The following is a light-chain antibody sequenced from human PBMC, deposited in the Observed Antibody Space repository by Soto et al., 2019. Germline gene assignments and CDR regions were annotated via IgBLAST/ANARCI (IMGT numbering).Light chain of an antibody. CDR2: SNN. CDR3: AAWDDSLNGLYV. V-gene: IGLV1-44*01. Sequence: SALTQPPSASGTPGQRVTISCSGSSSNIGSNTVNWYQQLPGTAPKLLIYSNNQRPSGVPDRFSGSKSGTSASLAISGLQSEDEADYYCAAWDDSLNGLYVFETGTKVTVL. J-gene: IGLJ1*01. CDR1: SSNIGSNT.